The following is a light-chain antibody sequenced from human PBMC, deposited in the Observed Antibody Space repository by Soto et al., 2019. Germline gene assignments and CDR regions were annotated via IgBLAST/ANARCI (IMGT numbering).Light chain of an antibody. J-gene: IGLJ1*01. CDR1: SSDVGGYNY. CDR3: SSYANSNNLRDV. CDR2: EIT. V-gene: IGLV2-8*01. Sequence: QSILTQPPAASGSPGQSVTIACTGTSSDVGGYNYVSWYQQHPGKAPKLMIYEITKRPSGVPDRFSGSKSGNPACLTVSGLQAEDEADYYCSSYANSNNLRDVFGTGTKVTVL.